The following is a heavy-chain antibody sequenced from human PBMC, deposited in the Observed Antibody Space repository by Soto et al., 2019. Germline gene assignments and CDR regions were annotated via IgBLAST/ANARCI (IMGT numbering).Heavy chain of an antibody. Sequence: GGSLRLSCAASGFTFSSYAMSWVRQAPGKGLEWVSAISGSGGSTYYADSVKGRFTISRDNSKNTLYLQMNSLRAEDTAVYYCAKDHPDIVGVVAPLSHTNWFDPWGQGTLVTVSS. J-gene: IGHJ5*02. D-gene: IGHD2-15*01. CDR2: ISGSGGST. V-gene: IGHV3-23*01. CDR1: GFTFSSYA. CDR3: AKDHPDIVGVVAPLSHTNWFDP.